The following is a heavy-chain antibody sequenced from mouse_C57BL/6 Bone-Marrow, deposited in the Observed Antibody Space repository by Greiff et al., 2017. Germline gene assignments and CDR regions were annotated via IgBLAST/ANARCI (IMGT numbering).Heavy chain of an antibody. CDR2: INPGCGGT. J-gene: IGHJ1*03. Sequence: QVQLQQSGAELVRPGTSVKVSCKASGYAFTNYLIEWVKQRPGQGLEWIGVINPGCGGTYYHEKFKGKATLTADKSSSTAYMQLSSLTSEDSAVYYCARSERCPNWYFDVWGTGTTGTVSS. CDR1: GYAFTNYL. V-gene: IGHV1-54*01. CDR3: ARSERCPNWYFDV.